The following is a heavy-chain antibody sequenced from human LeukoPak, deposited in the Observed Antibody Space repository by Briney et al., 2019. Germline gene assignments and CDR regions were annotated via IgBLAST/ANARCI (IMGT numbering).Heavy chain of an antibody. D-gene: IGHD3-16*02. Sequence: PGGSLRLPCAASGFTFSSYAMHWVRQAPGKGLEWVAVISYDGSNKYYADSVKGRFTVSRDNSKNTLYLQMNSLRAEDTAVYYCARVPGAITFGGVIDPGPFDYWGQGTLVTVSS. CDR3: ARVPGAITFGGVIDPGPFDY. J-gene: IGHJ4*02. CDR1: GFTFSSYA. V-gene: IGHV3-30*04. CDR2: ISYDGSNK.